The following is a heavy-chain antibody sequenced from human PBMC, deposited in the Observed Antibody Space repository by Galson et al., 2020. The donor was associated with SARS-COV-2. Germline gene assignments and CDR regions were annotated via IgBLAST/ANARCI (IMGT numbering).Heavy chain of an antibody. CDR2: IIPIFGTA. D-gene: IGHD2-2*01. Sequence: SVKVSCKASGGTFSSYAISWVRQAPGQGLEWMGGIIPIFGTANYAQKFQGRVTITADESTSTAYMELSSLRSEDTAVYYCASLFCSSTSCLPPGGYYGMDVWGQGTTVTVSS. CDR3: ASLFCSSTSCLPPGGYYGMDV. V-gene: IGHV1-69*13. J-gene: IGHJ6*02. CDR1: GGTFSSYA.